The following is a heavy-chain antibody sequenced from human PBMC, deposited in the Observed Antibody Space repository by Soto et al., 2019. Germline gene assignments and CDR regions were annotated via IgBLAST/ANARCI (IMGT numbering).Heavy chain of an antibody. CDR3: ARYSSGWYYYGMDV. D-gene: IGHD6-19*01. V-gene: IGHV3-33*01. CDR1: GFTFSSYG. Sequence: PGGSLRLSCAASGFTFSSYGMHWVRQAPGKGLEWVAVIWYDGSNKYYADSVKGRFTISRDNSKNTLYLQMNSLRAEDTAVYYCARYSSGWYYYGMDVWGQGTTVTVSS. CDR2: IWYDGSNK. J-gene: IGHJ6*02.